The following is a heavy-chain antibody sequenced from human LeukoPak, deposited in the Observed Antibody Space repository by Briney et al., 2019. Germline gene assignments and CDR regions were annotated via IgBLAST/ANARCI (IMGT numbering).Heavy chain of an antibody. J-gene: IGHJ4*02. CDR1: GGSFSGYY. Sequence: PSETLSLTCAVYGGSFSGYYWSWIRQPAGKGLEWIGRIYTSGSTNYNPSLKSRVTMSVDTSKNQFSLKLSSVTAADTAVYYCARDGQNSFGLDYWGQGTLVTVSS. CDR2: IYTSGST. V-gene: IGHV4-4*07. D-gene: IGHD2/OR15-2a*01. CDR3: ARDGQNSFGLDY.